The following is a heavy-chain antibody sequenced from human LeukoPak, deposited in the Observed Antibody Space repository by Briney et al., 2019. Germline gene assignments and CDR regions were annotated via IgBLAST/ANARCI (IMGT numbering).Heavy chain of an antibody. Sequence: GGSLRLPCVASGFTFRNFSMTWVRPAPGKGLEWVSSIVGSGVSTFYADSVKGRFTTSRDNSKNTLYLQMNSVRAEDTAVYYCAKGKAYNNLDWFDPWGQGTLVTVSS. V-gene: IGHV3-23*01. CDR3: AKGKAYNNLDWFDP. CDR2: IVGSGVST. CDR1: GFTFRNFS. D-gene: IGHD4-11*01. J-gene: IGHJ5*02.